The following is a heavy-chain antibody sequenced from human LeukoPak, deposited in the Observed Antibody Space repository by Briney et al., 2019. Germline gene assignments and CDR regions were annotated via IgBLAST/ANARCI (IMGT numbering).Heavy chain of an antibody. CDR2: IWYDGSNK. CDR3: ARVGLGYGEALFYYYYGMDV. V-gene: IGHV3-33*01. J-gene: IGHJ6*02. Sequence: GRSLRLSCAASGFTFSSYGMRWVRQAPGKGLEWVAVIWYDGSNKYYADSVKDRFTISRDNSKNTLYLQMNSLRAEDTAVYYCARVGLGYGEALFYYYYGMDVWGQGTTVTVSS. D-gene: IGHD4-17*01. CDR1: GFTFSSYG.